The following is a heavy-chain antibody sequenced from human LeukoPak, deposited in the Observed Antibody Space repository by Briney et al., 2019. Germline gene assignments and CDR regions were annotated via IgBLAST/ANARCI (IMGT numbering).Heavy chain of an antibody. Sequence: ASVKVSCKASGYTFTGYYMHWVRQAPGQGLEWMGWINPNSGGTNYAQKFQGRVTMTRDMSIGTAYMELSRLRSDDTAVYYCARASRITIFGVVDNWFDPWGQGTLVTVSS. CDR3: ARASRITIFGVVDNWFDP. J-gene: IGHJ5*02. CDR1: GYTFTGYY. CDR2: INPNSGGT. V-gene: IGHV1-2*02. D-gene: IGHD3-3*01.